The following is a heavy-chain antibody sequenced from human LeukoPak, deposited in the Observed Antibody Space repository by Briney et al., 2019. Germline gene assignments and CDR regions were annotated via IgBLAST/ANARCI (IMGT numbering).Heavy chain of an antibody. Sequence: ASVKVCCKASGYTFTSYYMHWVRQAPGQGLEWMGIINPSGGSTSYAQKFQGRVTITIDTSKTTINIEQSRLRSEDTAVYYCARERPSFGISYYYDSSGYSPSDYWGEGTLVTVSS. CDR1: GYTFTSYY. J-gene: IGHJ4*02. CDR2: INPSGGST. V-gene: IGHV1-46*01. D-gene: IGHD3-22*01. CDR3: ARERPSFGISYYYDSSGYSPSDY.